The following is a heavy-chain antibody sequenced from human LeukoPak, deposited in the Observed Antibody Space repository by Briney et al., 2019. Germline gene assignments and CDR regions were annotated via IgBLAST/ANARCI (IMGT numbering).Heavy chain of an antibody. CDR1: GGSFSGYY. J-gene: IGHJ3*02. V-gene: IGHV4-34*01. Sequence: SETLSLTCAVYGGSFSGYYWSWIRQPPGKGLEWIGEINHSGSTNCNPSLKSRVTISVDTSKNQFSLKLSSVTAADTAVYYCARGGATTVTTRGAFVIWGQGTMVTVSS. CDR2: INHSGST. CDR3: ARGGATTVTTRGAFVI. D-gene: IGHD4-17*01.